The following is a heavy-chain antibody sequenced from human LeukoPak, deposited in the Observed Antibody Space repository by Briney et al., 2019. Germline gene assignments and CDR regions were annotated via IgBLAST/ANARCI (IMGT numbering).Heavy chain of an antibody. V-gene: IGHV1-2*02. J-gene: IGHJ4*02. CDR2: SNPNSGGT. CDR1: GYTFNGYY. D-gene: IGHD3-3*01. Sequence: ASVKVSCMASGYTFNGYYIHWVRQAPGQGLEWMGWSNPNSGGTNYAQKFQGRVTMTRGTSISTAYMELSGLRADDTAVYYCARAFPNDFWSGYLGYFDYWGQGTLVTVSS. CDR3: ARAFPNDFWSGYLGYFDY.